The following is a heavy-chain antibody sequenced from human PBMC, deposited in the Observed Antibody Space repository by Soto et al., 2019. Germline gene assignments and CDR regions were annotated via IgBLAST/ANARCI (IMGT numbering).Heavy chain of an antibody. CDR3: ARHIVVVVAATQYYYYGMDV. D-gene: IGHD2-15*01. J-gene: IGHJ6*02. CDR1: GYSFTGYW. CDR2: IDPSDSYI. V-gene: IGHV5-10-1*01. Sequence: GESLKISCTVSGYSFTGYWISWVRQMPGKGLEWMGRIDPSDSYINYNPSFQGHVTISADKSISTAYLQWSSLKASDTAMYYCARHIVVVVAATQYYYYGMDVWGQGTTVTVSS.